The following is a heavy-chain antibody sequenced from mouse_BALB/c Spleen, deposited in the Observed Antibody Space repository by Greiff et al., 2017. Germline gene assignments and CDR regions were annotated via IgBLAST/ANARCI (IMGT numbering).Heavy chain of an antibody. V-gene: IGHV5-6-4*01. CDR3: TRGGGTGYYFDY. J-gene: IGHJ2*01. D-gene: IGHD4-1*01. CDR2: ISSGGSYT. CDR1: GFTFSSYT. Sequence: EVKLVESGGGLVKPGGSLKLSCAASGFTFSSYTMSWVRQTPEKRLEWVATISSGGSYTYYPDSVKGRFTISRDNAKNTLYLQMSSLKSEDTAMYYCTRGGGTGYYFDYWGQGTTLTVSS.